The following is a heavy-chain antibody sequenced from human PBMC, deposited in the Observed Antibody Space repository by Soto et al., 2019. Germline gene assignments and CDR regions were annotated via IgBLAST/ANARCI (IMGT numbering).Heavy chain of an antibody. CDR3: AKTQVASGEKTRFDP. CDR1: GFTFSTYA. J-gene: IGHJ5*02. D-gene: IGHD4-17*01. Sequence: GGSLRLSCAASGFTFSTYAMSWVRQAPGKGLEWVSTISGGGTTYNADSVKGRFTISRDNSKNTLYLQMNSLRAEDTAVYYCAKTQVASGEKTRFDPWGQGTLVTVSS. V-gene: IGHV3-23*01. CDR2: ISGGGTT.